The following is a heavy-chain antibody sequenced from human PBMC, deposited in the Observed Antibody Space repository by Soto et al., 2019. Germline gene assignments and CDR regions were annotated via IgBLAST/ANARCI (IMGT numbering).Heavy chain of an antibody. CDR3: ARGGYCSSTSCLVLDY. CDR2: IYSGGST. D-gene: IGHD2-2*01. CDR1: GFTVSSNY. Sequence: GGSLRLSCTASGFTVSSNYMSWVRQAPGKGLEWVSVIYSGGSTYYADSVKGRFTISRDNSKNTLYLQMNSLRAEDTAVYYCARGGYCSSTSCLVLDYWGQGTLVTVSS. J-gene: IGHJ4*02. V-gene: IGHV3-66*01.